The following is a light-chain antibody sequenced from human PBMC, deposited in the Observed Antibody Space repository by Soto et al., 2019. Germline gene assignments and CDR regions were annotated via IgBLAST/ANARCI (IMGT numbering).Light chain of an antibody. Sequence: EIVLTQSPGTLSLSPGERATLSCRASKSVSSSYLAWYQQKPGQAPRLLIHGASTRASGIPDRFTGSGSGTDFTLAIRRLEPEDLAVYYCQQYGSSPMYTCGQGTKLEIK. CDR3: QQYGSSPMYT. CDR1: KSVSSSY. CDR2: GAS. J-gene: IGKJ2*01. V-gene: IGKV3-20*01.